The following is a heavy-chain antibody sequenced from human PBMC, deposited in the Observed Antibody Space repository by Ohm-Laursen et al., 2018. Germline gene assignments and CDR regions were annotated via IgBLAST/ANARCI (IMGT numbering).Heavy chain of an antibody. V-gene: IGHV3-23*01. Sequence: ETLSLTCTVSGGSIRNYYWSWIRQPPGKGLEWVSAISGSGGSTYYADSVKGRFTISRDNSKNTLYLQMNSLRAEDTAVYYCAKPLGDLSSGPDYWGQGTLVTVSS. CDR2: ISGSGGST. CDR1: GGSIRNYY. D-gene: IGHD3-22*01. CDR3: AKPLGDLSSGPDY. J-gene: IGHJ4*02.